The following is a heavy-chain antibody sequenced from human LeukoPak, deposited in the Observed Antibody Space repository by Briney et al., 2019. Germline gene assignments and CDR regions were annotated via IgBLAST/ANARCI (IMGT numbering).Heavy chain of an antibody. D-gene: IGHD4-17*01. Sequence: KPGGSLRLSCAASGFTFSSYSMNWVRQAPGKGLEWVSSISSSSSYIYYADSVKGRFTISRDNAKNSLYLQMNSLRAEDTAVYYCVRDTVTTVSYWFDPWGQGTLVTVSS. V-gene: IGHV3-21*01. J-gene: IGHJ5*02. CDR2: ISSSSSYI. CDR3: VRDTVTTVSYWFDP. CDR1: GFTFSSYS.